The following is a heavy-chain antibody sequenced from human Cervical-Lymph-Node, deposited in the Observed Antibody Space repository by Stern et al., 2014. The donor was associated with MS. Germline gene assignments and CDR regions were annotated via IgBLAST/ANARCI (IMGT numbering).Heavy chain of an antibody. CDR3: ARDTSSPERSDW. CDR1: GFTVSRDY. D-gene: IGHD1-1*01. Sequence: EVPLVESGGGVIQPGGSLRLSCTASGFTVSRDYMTWVRQAPGKGLEWVSLITTVGSPFYTYAVKGRFTISRDDSKNAVYLHMTSLRAEDTAMYYCARDTSSPERSDWWGQGTLVTVSS. V-gene: IGHV3-53*01. CDR2: ITTVGSP. J-gene: IGHJ4*02.